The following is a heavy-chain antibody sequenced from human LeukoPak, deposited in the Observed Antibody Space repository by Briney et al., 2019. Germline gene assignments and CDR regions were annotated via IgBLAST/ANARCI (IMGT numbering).Heavy chain of an antibody. CDR2: ISSSGSTI. J-gene: IGHJ3*02. D-gene: IGHD3-22*01. CDR3: AREEGYDSSGYGAFDI. CDR1: GLTFSSYE. Sequence: GGSLRLSCAASGLTFSSYEMNWVRQAPGKGLEWVSYISSSGSTIYYADSVKGRFTISRDNAKNSLYLQMNSLRAEDTAVYYCAREEGYDSSGYGAFDIWGQGTMVTVSS. V-gene: IGHV3-48*03.